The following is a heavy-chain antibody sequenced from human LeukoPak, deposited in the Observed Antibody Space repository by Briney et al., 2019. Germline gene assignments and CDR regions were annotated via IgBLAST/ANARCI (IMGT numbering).Heavy chain of an antibody. J-gene: IGHJ5*02. CDR2: ISDNGGTI. CDR1: GFTFTDHY. CDR3: ARGAGPLFDP. V-gene: IGHV3-11*01. Sequence: GRSLRLSCAASGFTFTDHYMSWIRQAPGKVLEWISYISDNGGTIHYADSVKGRFTISRDNAKNSLYLQTNSLRAEDTAVYFCARGAGPLFDPWGQGTLVTVSS.